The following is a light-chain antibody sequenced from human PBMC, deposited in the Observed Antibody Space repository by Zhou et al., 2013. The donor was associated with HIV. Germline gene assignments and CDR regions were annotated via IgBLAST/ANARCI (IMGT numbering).Light chain of an antibody. CDR3: QQRSDWPLT. CDR1: QSVRSY. CDR2: DTY. V-gene: IGKV3-11*01. Sequence: EIVLTQSPATLSLSPGERATLSCRASQSVRSYLAWYQQKCGQAPRLLIYDTYNRATGIPARFSGSGSGTDFTLTISSLEPEDFAVYYCQQRSDWPLTFGGGTKVEIK. J-gene: IGKJ4*01.